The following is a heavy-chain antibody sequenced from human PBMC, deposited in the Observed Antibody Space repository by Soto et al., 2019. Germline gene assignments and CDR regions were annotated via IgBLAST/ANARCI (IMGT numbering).Heavy chain of an antibody. CDR3: ARAVDYYDSSGYCTHEYFQH. V-gene: IGHV1-18*01. Sequence: QVQLVQSGAEVKKPGASVKVSCKASGYTFTSYGISWVRQAPGQGLEWMGWISAYNGNTNYAQKIQGRVTMTTDTSTSPAYMELRSLRSDDTAVYYCARAVDYYDSSGYCTHEYFQHWGQGTLVTVSS. CDR1: GYTFTSYG. CDR2: ISAYNGNT. J-gene: IGHJ1*01. D-gene: IGHD3-22*01.